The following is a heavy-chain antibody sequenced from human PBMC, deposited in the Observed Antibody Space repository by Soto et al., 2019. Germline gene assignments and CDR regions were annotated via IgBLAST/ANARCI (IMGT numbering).Heavy chain of an antibody. CDR1: GFSLSTSGVG. J-gene: IGHJ4*02. Sequence: SGPTLVNPTQTLTLTCTFSGFSLSTSGVGVGWIRQPSGNVLEWLAFIYWDVDKRYSPSLKSRLTITKDTSKNQVVLTMTNMDPVDTATYYCAHRQTTVSWGTFDYWGQGTLVTVSS. CDR2: IYWDVDK. CDR3: AHRQTTVSWGTFDY. V-gene: IGHV2-5*02. D-gene: IGHD4-4*01.